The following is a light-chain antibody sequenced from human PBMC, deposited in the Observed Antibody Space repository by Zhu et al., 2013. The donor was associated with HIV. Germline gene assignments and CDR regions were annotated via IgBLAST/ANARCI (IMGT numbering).Light chain of an antibody. V-gene: IGLV2-8*01. CDR3: SSYAANNNIV. Sequence: QSALTQPPSASGSPGQSVTISCTGSSSDIGTYDYVSWYQQYPGKALKLIIYEVNKRPSGVPDRFSGYKSGNTASLTVSGLQAEDEADYYCSSYAANNNIVFGSGTKVTVL. J-gene: IGLJ1*01. CDR1: SSDIGTYDY. CDR2: EVN.